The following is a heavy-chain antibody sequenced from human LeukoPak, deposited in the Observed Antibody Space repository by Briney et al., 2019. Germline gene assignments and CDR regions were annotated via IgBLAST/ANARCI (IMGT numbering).Heavy chain of an antibody. J-gene: IGHJ4*02. CDR3: AGGKQREYQLPRGDY. D-gene: IGHD2-2*01. CDR1: GFNFSSYS. CDR2: ISSSSSFR. Sequence: SGGSLRLSCAASGFNFSSYSMNWVRQAPGKGLEWVSSISSSSSFRYYADSVKGRFTISRDNAKNSLYLQMNSLRAEDTAVYYCAGGKQREYQLPRGDYWGQGTLVTVSS. V-gene: IGHV3-21*01.